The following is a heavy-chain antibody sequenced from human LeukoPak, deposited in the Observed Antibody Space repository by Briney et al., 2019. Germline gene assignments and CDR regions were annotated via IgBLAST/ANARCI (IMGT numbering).Heavy chain of an antibody. CDR3: ARAQGSSGWYRLASYYYYGMDV. V-gene: IGHV3-33*08. Sequence: GGSLRLSCAASGFTFSNAWMSWVRQAPGKGLEWVAVIWYDGSNKYYADSVKGRFTISRDNSKNTLYLQMNSLRAEDTAVYYCARAQGSSGWYRLASYYYYGMDVWGQGTTVTVSS. D-gene: IGHD6-19*01. CDR1: GFTFSNAW. CDR2: IWYDGSNK. J-gene: IGHJ6*02.